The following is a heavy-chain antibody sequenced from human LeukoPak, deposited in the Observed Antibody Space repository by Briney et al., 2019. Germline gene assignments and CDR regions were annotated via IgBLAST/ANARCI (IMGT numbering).Heavy chain of an antibody. CDR1: GFTVSSNY. V-gene: IGHV3-66*01. CDR3: ARDDTVTSHFDY. J-gene: IGHJ4*02. CDR2: IYSGGST. D-gene: IGHD4-11*01. Sequence: GGSLRLSCAASGFTVSSNYMSWVRQAPGKGLEWVSVIYSGGSTYYADSVKGRFTIPRDNSKNTLYLQMNSLRAEDTAVYYCARDDTVTSHFDYWGQGTLVTVSS.